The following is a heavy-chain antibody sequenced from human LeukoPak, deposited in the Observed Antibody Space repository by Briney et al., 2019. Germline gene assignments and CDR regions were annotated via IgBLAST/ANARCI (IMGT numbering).Heavy chain of an antibody. CDR3: ARDTVVVTANDCYYGMDV. CDR2: ISGYNGNT. CDR1: GYTFTTYG. J-gene: IGHJ6*02. Sequence: ASVKVSCKASGYTFTTYGISWVRQAPGQGLEWMGWISGYNGNTNYAQKLQGRVTMTADTSTSSVYMELRSLRSDDTAVYYCARDTVVVTANDCYYGMDVWGQGTTVTVSS. D-gene: IGHD2-21*02. V-gene: IGHV1-18*01.